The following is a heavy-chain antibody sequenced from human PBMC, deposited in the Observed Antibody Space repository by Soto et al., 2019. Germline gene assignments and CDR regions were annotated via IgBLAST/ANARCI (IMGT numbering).Heavy chain of an antibody. CDR1: GFTFSSYW. CDR2: IRGNGGGT. J-gene: IGHJ5*02. Sequence: PGGSLRLSCAASGFTFSSYWMHWVRQGPGEGLVWVSRIRGNGGGTNYADSVKGRFTISKDNSKNTLYLQMNSLRAEDTAVYYCAKDPLFPQLPPYYDFGGPTWFDPWGQGTLVTVSS. D-gene: IGHD3-3*01. CDR3: AKDPLFPQLPPYYDFGGPTWFDP. V-gene: IGHV3-74*01.